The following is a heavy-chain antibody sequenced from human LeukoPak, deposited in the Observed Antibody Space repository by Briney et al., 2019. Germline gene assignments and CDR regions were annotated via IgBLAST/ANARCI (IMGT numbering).Heavy chain of an antibody. CDR3: ARDAAGFNSSWEFDY. J-gene: IGHJ4*02. CDR1: GGSVSSGSYY. D-gene: IGHD6-13*01. V-gene: IGHV4-61*01. Sequence: SETLSLTCTVSGGSVSSGSYYWSCIRQPPGKGLEWIVYIHYSGATNYNPSLKSRVTISADTSKNQFSLKLSSVTAADTAMYYCARDAAGFNSSWEFDYWGQGTLVTVSS. CDR2: IHYSGAT.